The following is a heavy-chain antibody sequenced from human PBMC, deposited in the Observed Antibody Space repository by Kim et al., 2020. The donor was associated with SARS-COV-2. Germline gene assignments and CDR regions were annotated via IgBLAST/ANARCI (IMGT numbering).Heavy chain of an antibody. CDR1: GGSISSSSYY. CDR3: ARVSSYWYSSSSDWGY. Sequence: SETLSLTCTVSGGSISSSSYYWGWIRQPPGKGLEWIGSIYYSGSTYYNPSLKSRVTISVDTSKNQFSLKLSSVTAADTAVYYCARVSSYWYSSSSDWGYWGQGTLVTVSS. V-gene: IGHV4-39*07. CDR2: IYYSGST. D-gene: IGHD6-6*01. J-gene: IGHJ4*02.